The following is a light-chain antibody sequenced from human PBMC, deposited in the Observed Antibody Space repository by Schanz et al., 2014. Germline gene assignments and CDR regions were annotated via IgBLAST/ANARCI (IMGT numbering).Light chain of an antibody. CDR2: GAS. Sequence: EIVMTQSQATLSVSPGERATLSCRASQSVSSSYLAWYQQKPGQAPRLLIYGASSRATGIPDRFSGSGSGTDFTLTISRLEPEDFATYYCHQTYSPPYTFGQGTKLEIK. V-gene: IGKV3-20*01. CDR3: HQTYSPPYT. J-gene: IGKJ2*01. CDR1: QSVSSSY.